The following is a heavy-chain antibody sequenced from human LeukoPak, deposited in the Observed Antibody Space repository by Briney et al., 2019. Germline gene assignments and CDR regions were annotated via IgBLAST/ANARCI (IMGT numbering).Heavy chain of an antibody. V-gene: IGHV1-46*03. D-gene: IGHD3-9*01. CDR1: GYTFTSYY. Sequence: ASVKVSCKASGYTFTSYYMHWVRQAPGQGLEWMGIVNPSGGSTGYAQKLQGGVTMTRDTSTSTVYMELSSLRSEDTAVYYCARGAWGYDVLTGYYAILDYWGQGTLVTVSS. J-gene: IGHJ4*02. CDR2: VNPSGGST. CDR3: ARGAWGYDVLTGYYAILDY.